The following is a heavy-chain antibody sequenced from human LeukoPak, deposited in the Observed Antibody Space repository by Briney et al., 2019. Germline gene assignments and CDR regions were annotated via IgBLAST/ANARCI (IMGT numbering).Heavy chain of an antibody. CDR3: AKAVTTRHYYGMDV. D-gene: IGHD4-17*01. V-gene: IGHV3-30*18. CDR1: GFTFSSYG. J-gene: IGHJ6*02. Sequence: GGSLRLSCAASGFTFSSYGMHWVRQAPGKGLEWVAVISYDGSNKYYADSVKGRFTISRDNSKNTLYLQMNSLRAEDTAVYYCAKAVTTRHYYGMDVWGQGTTVTVSS. CDR2: ISYDGSNK.